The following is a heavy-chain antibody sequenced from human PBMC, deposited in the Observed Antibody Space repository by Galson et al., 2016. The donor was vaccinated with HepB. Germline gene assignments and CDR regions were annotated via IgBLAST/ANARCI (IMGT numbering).Heavy chain of an antibody. CDR1: GFTFSRAW. Sequence: SLRLSCAASGFTFSRAWMNWVRQAPGKGLEWVGRIKSYTDGGTTEYAAPMKGRFTFSGDESNNRLYLQMNSLKTEDTAVYYCTTSSTRGYTYGPSAYWGRGTLVAVSS. J-gene: IGHJ4*02. D-gene: IGHD5-18*01. V-gene: IGHV3-15*01. CDR3: TTSSTRGYTYGPSAY. CDR2: IKSYTDGGTT.